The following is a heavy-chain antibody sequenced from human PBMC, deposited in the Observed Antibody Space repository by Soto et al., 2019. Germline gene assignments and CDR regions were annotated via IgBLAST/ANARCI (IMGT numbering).Heavy chain of an antibody. CDR2: IKQDGSEK. V-gene: IGHV3-7*03. CDR3: ARAPRYSSSWYWFDP. Sequence: GGSLRLSCAASGFTFSSYWMSWVRQAPGKGLEWVANIKQDGSEKYYVDSVKGRFTISRDNAKNSLYLQMNSLRAEDTAVYYCARAPRYSSSWYWFDPWGQGTLVTVSS. J-gene: IGHJ5*02. D-gene: IGHD6-13*01. CDR1: GFTFSSYW.